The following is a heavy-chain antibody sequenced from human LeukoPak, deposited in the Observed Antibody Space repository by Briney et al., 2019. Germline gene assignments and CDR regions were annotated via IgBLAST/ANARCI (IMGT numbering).Heavy chain of an antibody. Sequence: SETLSLTCTVSGGSISSGGYYWSWIRQHPGKGPEWIGYIYYSGSTYYNPSLKSRVTISVDTSKNQFSLKLSSVTAADTAVYYCAREARSGRISGLLDYWGQGTLVTVSS. D-gene: IGHD3-22*01. CDR2: IYYSGST. J-gene: IGHJ4*02. CDR1: GGSISSGGYY. V-gene: IGHV4-31*03. CDR3: AREARSGRISGLLDY.